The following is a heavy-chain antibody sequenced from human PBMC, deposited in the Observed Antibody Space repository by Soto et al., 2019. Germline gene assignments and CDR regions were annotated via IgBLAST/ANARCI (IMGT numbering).Heavy chain of an antibody. J-gene: IGHJ3*02. D-gene: IGHD2-21*01. CDR1: GFNFGNYA. Sequence: EVQLLESGGGLVQPGGSLEVSCRGSGFNFGNYAMSWVRQAPGKGPEWVSSVGGGGSDTDYADSVRGRFTISRDNSRNTLYLHMNSLRAEDTPIYFCAKDFIPRNSIYDPFDIWGQGTTVTVSS. V-gene: IGHV3-23*01. CDR3: AKDFIPRNSIYDPFDI. CDR2: VGGGGSDT.